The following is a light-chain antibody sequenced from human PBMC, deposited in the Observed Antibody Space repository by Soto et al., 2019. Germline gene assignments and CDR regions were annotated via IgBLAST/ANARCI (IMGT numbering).Light chain of an antibody. CDR2: GAS. J-gene: IGKJ4*01. CDR1: QDIRSW. CDR3: QQYGSSPGT. V-gene: IGKV3-20*01. Sequence: TQSPSSVSASVGDRVTITCRASQDIRSWLAWYQQKPGQASRLLIYGASSRATGIPDRFSGSGSGTDFTLTISRLEPEDFAVYYCQQYGSSPGTFGGGTKLDIK.